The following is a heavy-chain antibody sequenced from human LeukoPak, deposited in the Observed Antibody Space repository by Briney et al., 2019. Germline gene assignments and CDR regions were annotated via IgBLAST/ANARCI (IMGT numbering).Heavy chain of an antibody. CDR2: IRWDSGDI. J-gene: IGHJ4*02. V-gene: IGHV3-9*01. D-gene: IGHD5-18*01. CDR3: AKWLWGLYYFDY. Sequence: GGSLRLSCAASGFTFDDYAMHWVRQAPGKGLEWVSGIRWDSGDIGYADSVEGRFIISRDNAKNSLYLQMNSLRAEDTAVYYCAKWLWGLYYFDYWGQGTLVTVSS. CDR1: GFTFDDYA.